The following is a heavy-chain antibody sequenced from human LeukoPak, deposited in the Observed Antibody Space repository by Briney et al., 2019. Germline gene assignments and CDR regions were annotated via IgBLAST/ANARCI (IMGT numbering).Heavy chain of an antibody. CDR1: GGSISSGGYS. Sequence: SETLSLTCAVSGGSISSGGYSWSWIRQPPGKGLEWIGYIYHSGSTYYNPSLKSRVTISVDTSKNQFSLKLSSVTAADTAVYYCAREVGATERGYYFDYWGQGTLVTVSS. D-gene: IGHD1-26*01. V-gene: IGHV4-30-2*05. CDR2: IYHSGST. J-gene: IGHJ4*02. CDR3: AREVGATERGYYFDY.